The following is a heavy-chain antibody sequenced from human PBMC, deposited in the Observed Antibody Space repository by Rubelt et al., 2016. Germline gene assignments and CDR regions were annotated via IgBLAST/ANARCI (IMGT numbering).Heavy chain of an antibody. CDR2: ISAYNGNT. J-gene: IGHJ4*02. D-gene: IGHD3-10*01. CDR1: GYTFTSYG. CDR3: ARDPLPVRGVIMTPTH. Sequence: QVQLVQSGAEVKKPGASVKVSCKASGYTFTSYGISWVRQAPGQGLEWMGWISAYNGNTNYAQKMQWRGTRTTETATSTAYMELGSLRSDATAVCYCARDPLPVRGVIMTPTHWGQGTLVTVSS. V-gene: IGHV1-18*01.